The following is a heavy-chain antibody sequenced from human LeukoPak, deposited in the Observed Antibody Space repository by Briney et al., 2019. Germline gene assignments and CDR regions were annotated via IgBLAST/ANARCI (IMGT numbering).Heavy chain of an antibody. D-gene: IGHD1-26*01. Sequence: GGSLRLSCAASGFTFSSYSMNWVRQAPGKGLEWVSYISSSSSTIYYADSVKGRFTISRDNAKNSLSLQMNSLRAEDTAVYYCARVGADDAFDIWGQGTMVTVSS. CDR1: GFTFSSYS. V-gene: IGHV3-48*04. CDR3: ARVGADDAFDI. J-gene: IGHJ3*02. CDR2: ISSSSSTI.